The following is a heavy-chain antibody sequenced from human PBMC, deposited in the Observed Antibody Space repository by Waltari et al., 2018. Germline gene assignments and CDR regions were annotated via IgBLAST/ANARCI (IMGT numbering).Heavy chain of an antibody. D-gene: IGHD3-22*01. Sequence: VQLQESGPGLVKPSETLSLRCNVSGDSIRSHFWSWIRQAPGKGLEWIGHMYFSGTKDYNPSLKSRVAISIDTSKNHFSLNLRSVTAADTVIYYCARLPRGSVIIGAFDIWGQGTQVTVSS. CDR3: ARLPRGSVIIGAFDI. V-gene: IGHV4-59*11. CDR1: GDSIRSHF. CDR2: MYFSGTK. J-gene: IGHJ3*02.